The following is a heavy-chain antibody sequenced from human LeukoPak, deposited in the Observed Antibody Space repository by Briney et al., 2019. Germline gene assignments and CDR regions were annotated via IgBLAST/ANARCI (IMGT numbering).Heavy chain of an antibody. CDR3: AMVATGTMADY. V-gene: IGHV4-4*07. CDR1: VVSISSYY. J-gene: IGHJ4*02. D-gene: IGHD1-1*01. CDR2: ISSSGST. Sequence: PSETLSLTCTVSVVSISSYYWSWVRQPAGKGLEWIGRISSSGSTDYNPSLKSRVTMSVDTSKNQFSLKLSSVTAADTAVYYCAMVATGTMADYWGQGTLLTVSS.